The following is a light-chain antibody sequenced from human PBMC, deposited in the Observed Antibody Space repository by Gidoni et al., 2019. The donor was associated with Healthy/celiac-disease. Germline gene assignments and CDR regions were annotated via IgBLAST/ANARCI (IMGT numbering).Light chain of an antibody. V-gene: IGLV2-14*01. CDR2: EVS. J-gene: IGLJ2*01. CDR1: SSDVGGYNY. CDR3: SSYTSSSTLE. Sequence: QSALTQPASVSGSPGQSITISCTGTSSDVGGYNYVSWYQQHPGKAPKLMIYEVSNRPSGVSNRFSGSKSGNTASLTSSGLQAEDEADYYCSSYTSSSTLEFGGGTKL.